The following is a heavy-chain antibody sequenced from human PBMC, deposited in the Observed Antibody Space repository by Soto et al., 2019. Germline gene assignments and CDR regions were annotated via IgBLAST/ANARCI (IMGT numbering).Heavy chain of an antibody. CDR3: ARAYYSSGWYRYYYYGMDV. V-gene: IGHV4-34*01. CDR1: GGPFSGYY. CDR2: INHSGST. Sequence: SGTLSLTCAVYGGPFSGYYWSWIRQPPGKGLEWIGEINHSGSTNYNPSLKSRVTISVDTSKNQFSLKLSSVTAADTAVYYCARAYYSSGWYRYYYYGMDVWGQGTTVTVSS. J-gene: IGHJ6*02. D-gene: IGHD6-19*01.